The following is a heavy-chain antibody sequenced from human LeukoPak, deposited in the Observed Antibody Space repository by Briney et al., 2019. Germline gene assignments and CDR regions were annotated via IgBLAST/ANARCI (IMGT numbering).Heavy chain of an antibody. D-gene: IGHD3-22*01. CDR2: IRSKAYGGTT. V-gene: IGHV3-49*04. Sequence: GGSLRLSCTASGFTFGDYAISWVRQAPGKGLEWVGFIRSKAYGGTTEYAASVKGRFTISRDDSKSIAYLQMNSLKTEDTAVYYCTRYVRYYYDSSGYIDYWGQGTLVTVSS. CDR1: GFTFGDYA. J-gene: IGHJ4*02. CDR3: TRYVRYYYDSSGYIDY.